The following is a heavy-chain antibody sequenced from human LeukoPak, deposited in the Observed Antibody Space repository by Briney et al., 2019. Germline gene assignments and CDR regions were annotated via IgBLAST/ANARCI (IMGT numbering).Heavy chain of an antibody. CDR1: GGSISNYY. CDR3: ARHRDYGSGWYGFDY. Sequence: SEPLSLTCTVSGGSISNYYWSWSRQPPGKGLEWIAYIYYTGSTNYNPSLKSRVTISVDTSKNQFSLRLSSVTAADTAVYYCARHRDYGSGWYGFDYWGQRTVVPVSS. V-gene: IGHV4-59*08. CDR2: IYYTGST. J-gene: IGHJ4*02. D-gene: IGHD6-19*01.